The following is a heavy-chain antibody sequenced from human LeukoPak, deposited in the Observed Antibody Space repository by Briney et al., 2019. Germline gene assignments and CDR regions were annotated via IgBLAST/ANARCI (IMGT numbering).Heavy chain of an antibody. CDR1: GGSISSSSYY. CDR3: ARHIYSGTDRDAFDI. CDR2: IYYSGST. J-gene: IGHJ3*02. D-gene: IGHD1-26*01. Sequence: SETLSLTCTVSGGSISSSSYYWGWIRQPAGKGLGWIGTIYYSGSTYYDPSLKSRVTISVYTSKNQFSLKLSSVTAADTAVYYCARHIYSGTDRDAFDIWGQGTMVTVSS. V-gene: IGHV4-39*01.